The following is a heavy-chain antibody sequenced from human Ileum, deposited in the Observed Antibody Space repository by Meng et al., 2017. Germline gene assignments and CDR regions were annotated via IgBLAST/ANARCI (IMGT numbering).Heavy chain of an antibody. V-gene: IGHV4-4*02. J-gene: IGHJ4*02. Sequence: HLHVSAPGRVNASGTLSLTCAVAGASMSVVSYWSWVRQSPGKGLEWIGQIDHLGIAYYKPSLKSRVTMSIDQSKSQFSLRLTSVSAADTAVYYCGRHGGYYQDFWGQGTLVTVSS. D-gene: IGHD4-23*01. CDR1: GASMSVVSY. CDR3: GRHGGYYQDF. CDR2: IDHLGIA.